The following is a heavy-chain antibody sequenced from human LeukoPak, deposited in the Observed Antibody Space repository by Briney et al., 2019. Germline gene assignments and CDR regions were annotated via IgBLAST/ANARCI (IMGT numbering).Heavy chain of an antibody. CDR1: GFTFSSYS. D-gene: IGHD4/OR15-4a*01. Sequence: GGSLRLSCAASGFTFSSYSMNWVRQAPGKGLEWVSSISSSSSYIYYADSVKGRFTISRDNAKNSLYLPMNSLRAEDTAVYYCARDRGTMVVAMDYWGQGTLVTVSS. CDR2: ISSSSSYI. J-gene: IGHJ4*02. V-gene: IGHV3-21*01. CDR3: ARDRGTMVVAMDY.